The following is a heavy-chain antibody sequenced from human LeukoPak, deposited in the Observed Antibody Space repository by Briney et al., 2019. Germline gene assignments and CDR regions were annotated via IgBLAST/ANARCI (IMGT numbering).Heavy chain of an antibody. Sequence: GGSLRLSCAASGFTFSSYAMSWVRQAPGKGLEWVSDISGGDSSTYYADSVKGRFTISRDNSKNTLYLQMNSLRAEDTAVYYCAKPRSPVYFDYWGQGTLVTVSS. CDR1: GFTFSSYA. CDR2: ISGGDSST. J-gene: IGHJ4*02. V-gene: IGHV3-23*01. CDR3: AKPRSPVYFDY.